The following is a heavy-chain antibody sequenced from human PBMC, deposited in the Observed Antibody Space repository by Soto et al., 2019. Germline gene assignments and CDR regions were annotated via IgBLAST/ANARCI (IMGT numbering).Heavy chain of an antibody. V-gene: IGHV1-69*02. J-gene: IGHJ4*02. CDR3: ASGTVAGNTA. CDR1: GGTFSSYT. CDR2: IIPILGIA. D-gene: IGHD6-19*01. Sequence: QVQLVQSGAEVKKPGSSVKVSCKASGGTFSSYTISWVRQAPGQGLEWMGRIIPILGIANYAQKFQGRVTIXXDKSTSTAYMELSSRRSEDAAGYYCASGTVAGNTAWGQGTLVTVSS.